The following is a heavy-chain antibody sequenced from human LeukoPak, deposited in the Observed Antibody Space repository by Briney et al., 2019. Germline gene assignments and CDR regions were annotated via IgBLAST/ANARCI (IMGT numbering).Heavy chain of an antibody. J-gene: IGHJ6*03. CDR2: ISGSGGST. CDR3: AKAVTMVQGVIIGSYYYYMDV. CDR1: GFTFSSYA. V-gene: IGHV3-23*01. D-gene: IGHD3-10*01. Sequence: PGGSLRLSCAASGFTFSSYAMSWVRQAPGRGLEWLSAISGSGGSTYYADSVKGRFTISRDNSKNTLYLQMNSLRAEDTAVYYCAKAVTMVQGVIIGSYYYYMDVWGKGTTVTVSS.